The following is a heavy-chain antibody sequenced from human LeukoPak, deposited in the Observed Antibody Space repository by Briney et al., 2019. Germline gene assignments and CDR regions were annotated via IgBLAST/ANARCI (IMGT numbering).Heavy chain of an antibody. D-gene: IGHD6-19*01. CDR1: GGSISSYY. Sequence: SETLSLTCTVSGGSISSYYWSWIRQPPGKGLEWIGYIYYSGSTNYNPSLKSRVTISVDTSKNQFSLKLSSVTAADTAVYYCAREEQWLVGYFDYWGQGTPVTVSS. J-gene: IGHJ4*02. CDR3: AREEQWLVGYFDY. V-gene: IGHV4-59*01. CDR2: IYYSGST.